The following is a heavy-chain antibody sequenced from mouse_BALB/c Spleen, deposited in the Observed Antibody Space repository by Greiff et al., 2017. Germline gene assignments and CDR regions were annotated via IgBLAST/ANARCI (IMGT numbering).Heavy chain of an antibody. CDR1: GFTFSSYG. J-gene: IGHJ3*01. Sequence: EVKLVESGGGLVKPGGSLKLSCAASGFTFSSYGMSWVRQTPDKRLEWVATISSGGSYTYYPDSVKGRFTISRDNAKNTLYLQMSSLKSEDTAMYYCARQGDYYGSSWFAYWGQGTLVTVSA. V-gene: IGHV5-6*03. D-gene: IGHD1-1*01. CDR2: ISSGGSYT. CDR3: ARQGDYYGSSWFAY.